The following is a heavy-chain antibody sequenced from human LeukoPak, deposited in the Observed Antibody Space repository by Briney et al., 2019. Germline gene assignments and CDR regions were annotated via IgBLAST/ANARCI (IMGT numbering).Heavy chain of an antibody. V-gene: IGHV4-59*08. CDR2: IYYSGST. D-gene: IGHD2-15*01. CDR3: ARIVGGGGMMWFDP. CDR1: GGSISSYY. Sequence: SETLSLTCTVSGGSISSYYWSWIRQPPGKGLEWIGYIYYSGSTNYNPSLKSRVTISVDTSKNQFSLKLSSVTAADTAVYYCARIVGGGGMMWFDPWGQGTLVTVSS. J-gene: IGHJ5*02.